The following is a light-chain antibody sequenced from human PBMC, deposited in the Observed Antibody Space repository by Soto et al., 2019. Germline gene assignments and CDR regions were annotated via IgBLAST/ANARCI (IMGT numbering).Light chain of an antibody. V-gene: IGLV2-14*01. J-gene: IGLJ2*01. CDR2: EVT. Sequence: QSVLTQPASVSGSPGQSITISCTGTSSDLGAYNYVSWYQQHPGKAPKLMIYEVTDRPSGVSNRFSGFKSGNTASLTISGLQAEDEADYYCSSYTSSSTVVFGGGTKLTVL. CDR1: SSDLGAYNY. CDR3: SSYTSSSTVV.